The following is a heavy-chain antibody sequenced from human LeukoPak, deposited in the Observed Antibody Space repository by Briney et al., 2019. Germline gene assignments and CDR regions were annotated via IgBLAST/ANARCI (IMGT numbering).Heavy chain of an antibody. J-gene: IGHJ4*02. D-gene: IGHD3-10*01. V-gene: IGHV4-34*01. Sequence: SETLSLTCAVSGGSFSAYYWSWIRQPPGKGLEWIGEINHSGSTNYNPSLKTRVTISVDTSKNQFSLKLTSVTAADTAVYFCARASHYYGSGSYGYWGQGTLVTVSS. CDR1: GGSFSAYY. CDR2: INHSGST. CDR3: ARASHYYGSGSYGY.